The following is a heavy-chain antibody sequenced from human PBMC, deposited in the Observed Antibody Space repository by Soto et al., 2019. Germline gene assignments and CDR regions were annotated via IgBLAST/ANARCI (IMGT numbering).Heavy chain of an antibody. CDR2: MNPNSGNT. J-gene: IGHJ6*02. D-gene: IGHD3-10*01. CDR3: AKGRYMVRGVIINSYYSGMDV. CDR1: GYTSTSYD. V-gene: IGHV1-8*01. Sequence: ASVKVSCKASGYTSTSYDINWVRQATGQGLEWMGWMNPNSGNTGYAQKFQGRVTMTRNTSISTAYMGLSSLRSEDTAVYYCAKGRYMVRGVIINSYYSGMDVWGQGTTVTVSS.